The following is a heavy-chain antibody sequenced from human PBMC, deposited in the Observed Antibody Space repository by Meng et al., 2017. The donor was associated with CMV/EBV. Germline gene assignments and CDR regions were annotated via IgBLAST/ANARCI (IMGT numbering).Heavy chain of an antibody. D-gene: IGHD2-21*01. CDR1: GYSITSGYY. CDR2: MYQNGNT. CDR3: ARRGSIHGWFDP. V-gene: IGHV4-38-2*02. J-gene: IGHJ5*02. Sequence: ESLKISCIVSGYSITSGYYWGWVRQPPGKGLEWIGSMYQNGNTYHNPSLKSRVTISIDTSKNQFSLKLSSVTAADTAVYYCARRGSIHGWFDPWGQGTLVTVSS.